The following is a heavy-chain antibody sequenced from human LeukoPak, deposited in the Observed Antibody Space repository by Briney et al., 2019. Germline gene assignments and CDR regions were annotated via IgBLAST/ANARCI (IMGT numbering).Heavy chain of an antibody. CDR1: GGSISSSNW. D-gene: IGHD2-2*03. CDR3: ARGLDMSDYMDV. V-gene: IGHV4-4*02. CDR2: INYSGST. Sequence: SETLSLTCAVSGGSISSSNWWSWVRQPPGKGLEWIGSINYSGSTYYNPSLKSRVTISLDTSKNQFSLKLSSVTAVDTAVYYCARGLDMSDYMDVWGKGTTVTVSS. J-gene: IGHJ6*03.